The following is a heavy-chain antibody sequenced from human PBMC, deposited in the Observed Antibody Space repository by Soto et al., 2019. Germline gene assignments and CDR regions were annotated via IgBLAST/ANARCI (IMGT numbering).Heavy chain of an antibody. CDR2: IKQDGSEK. V-gene: IGHV3-7*01. J-gene: IGHJ4*02. Sequence: SLRLSCAASGFTFSSYWMSWVRQAPGKGLEWVANIKQDGSEKYYVDSVKGRFTISRDNAKNSLYLQMNSLRAEDTAVYYCARGEGSSSSKVFDYWGQGTLVTVSS. CDR3: ARGEGSSSSKVFDY. CDR1: GFTFSSYW. D-gene: IGHD6-6*01.